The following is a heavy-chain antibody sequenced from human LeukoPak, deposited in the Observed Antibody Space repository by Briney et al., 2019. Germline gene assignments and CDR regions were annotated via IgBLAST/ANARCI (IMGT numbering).Heavy chain of an antibody. D-gene: IGHD6-19*01. J-gene: IGHJ4*02. Sequence: SETLSLTCTVSGGSINSHYWSWIRQSPGKGLDWIGDIYYSGSTKYNPSFKSRVTISVDTPKNDLSLRLTYVLAADTAIYYCVRRDNTGWNYFDCWGQGILVTVSS. CDR3: VRRDNTGWNYFDC. CDR1: GGSINSHY. CDR2: IYYSGST. V-gene: IGHV4-59*08.